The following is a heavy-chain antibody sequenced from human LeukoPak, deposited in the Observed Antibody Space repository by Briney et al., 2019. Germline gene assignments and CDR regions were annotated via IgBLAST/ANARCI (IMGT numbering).Heavy chain of an antibody. CDR3: ARGGNGSSWYPVWFDP. V-gene: IGHV4-39*07. J-gene: IGHJ5*02. CDR2: INHSGST. CDR1: GGSISSGDYY. Sequence: SETLSLTCTVSGGSISSGDYYWSWIRQPPGKGLEWIGEINHSGSTNYNPSLKSRVTISVDTSKSQFSLKLSSVTAADTAVYYCARGGNGSSWYPVWFDPWGQGTLVTVSS. D-gene: IGHD6-13*01.